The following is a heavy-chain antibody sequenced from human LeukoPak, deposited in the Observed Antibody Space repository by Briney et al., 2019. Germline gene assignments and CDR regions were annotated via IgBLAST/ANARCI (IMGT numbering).Heavy chain of an antibody. CDR1: GYTFTSYD. J-gene: IGHJ4*02. CDR2: MNPNSGNT. V-gene: IGHV1-8*01. Sequence: ASVKVSCKASGYTFTSYDINWVRQATGQGLEWMGWMNPNSGNTGYAQKFQGRVTMTRNTSISTAYMELSSLTSEDTAVYFCARDLVCTMNCKDSWGQGTLVTVS. D-gene: IGHD2-2*01. CDR3: ARDLVCTMNCKDS.